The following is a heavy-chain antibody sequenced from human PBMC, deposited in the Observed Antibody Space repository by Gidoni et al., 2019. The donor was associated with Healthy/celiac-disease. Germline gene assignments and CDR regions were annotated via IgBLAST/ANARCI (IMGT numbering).Heavy chain of an antibody. J-gene: IGHJ4*02. V-gene: IGHV3-9*01. CDR1: VFPFDDYA. CDR3: AKDGVSSGWYGYYFDY. D-gene: IGHD6-19*01. CDR2: IGWNSGSI. Sequence: EVQLVESGGGVVQPGRSLRLSLSAYVFPFDDYAMHWVRPAPGKGGEWVSCIGWNSGSIGYADSVKGRFTISRDNAKNSLYLQMNSLRAEDTALYYCAKDGVSSGWYGYYFDYWGQGTLVTVSS.